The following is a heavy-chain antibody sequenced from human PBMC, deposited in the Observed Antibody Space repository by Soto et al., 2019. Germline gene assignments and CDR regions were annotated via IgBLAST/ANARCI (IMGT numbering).Heavy chain of an antibody. CDR1: WGRCAGYG. CDR3: ARLVSGAVAGRGYYYYMDV. CDR2: IYPGDSDT. J-gene: IGHJ6*03. D-gene: IGHD6-19*01. V-gene: IGHV5-51*01. Sequence: ESMKICWRGAWGRCAGYGGGRVRKMHGKGLEWMGIIYPGDSDTRYSPSFQGQVTISADKSISTAYLQWSSLKASDTAMYYCARLVSGAVAGRGYYYYMDVWGKGPTVTVSS.